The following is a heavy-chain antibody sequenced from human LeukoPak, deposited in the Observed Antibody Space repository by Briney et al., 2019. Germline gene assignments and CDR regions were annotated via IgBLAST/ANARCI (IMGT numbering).Heavy chain of an antibody. CDR1: GGSIRCYY. V-gene: IGHV4-4*07. CDR3: ARDPSWSVEGY. J-gene: IGHJ4*02. D-gene: IGHD6-13*01. CDR2: IYTSGST. Sequence: SETLSLTCTVSGGSIRCYYWSWIRQPAGKGLEWIGRIYTSGSTNYNPSLKSRVTMSVDTSKNQFSLKLSSVTAADTAVYYCARDPSWSVEGYWGQGTLVTVSS.